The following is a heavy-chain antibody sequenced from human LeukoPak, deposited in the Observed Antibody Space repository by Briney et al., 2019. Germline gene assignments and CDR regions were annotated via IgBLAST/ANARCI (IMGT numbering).Heavy chain of an antibody. J-gene: IGHJ6*02. D-gene: IGHD1-26*01. CDR3: ARARVGATGPLGYYYYGMDV. V-gene: IGHV1-18*01. CDR1: GYTFTGYG. Sequence: ASVKVSCKASGYTFTGYGISWVRQAPGQGLEWMGWISAYNGNTDYAQKLQDRVTMTTDTSTSTAYMELRSLRSDDTAVYYCARARVGATGPLGYYYYGMDVWGQGTTVTVSS. CDR2: ISAYNGNT.